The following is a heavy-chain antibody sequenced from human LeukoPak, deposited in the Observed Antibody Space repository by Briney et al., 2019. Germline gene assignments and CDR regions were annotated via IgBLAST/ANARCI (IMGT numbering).Heavy chain of an antibody. CDR3: ARDSYDSSGYYYLGWDY. CDR1: GFTVSSNY. V-gene: IGHV3-66*01. D-gene: IGHD3-22*01. CDR2: IYSGGST. J-gene: IGHJ4*02. Sequence: GGSLRLSCAASGFTVSSNYMSWVRQAPGKGLEWVSVIYSGGSTYYADSVKGRFTISRDSSKNTLYLQMNSLRAEDTAVYYCARDSYDSSGYYYLGWDYWGQGTLVTVSS.